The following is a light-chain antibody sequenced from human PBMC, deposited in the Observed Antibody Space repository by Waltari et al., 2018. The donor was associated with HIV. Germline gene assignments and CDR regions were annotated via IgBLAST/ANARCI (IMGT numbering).Light chain of an antibody. CDR2: RDN. Sequence: QSALTQPPSASGTPGQRVTISCSGSSPIVGRNAVYLYQKFPGSAPQLVIYRDNQRPPGVSDRFSGSKSGAAASLAISGLRSEDEADFYCSTWDDSLKDVLFGGGTKLTVL. V-gene: IGLV1-47*01. J-gene: IGLJ2*01. CDR3: STWDDSLKDVL. CDR1: SPIVGRNA.